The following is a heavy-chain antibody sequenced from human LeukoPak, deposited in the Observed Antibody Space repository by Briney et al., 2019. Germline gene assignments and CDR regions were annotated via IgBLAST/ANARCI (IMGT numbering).Heavy chain of an antibody. D-gene: IGHD3-22*01. V-gene: IGHV4-59*12. CDR2: ISYSGST. Sequence: PSETLSLTCTVSGGSIRTYYWSWIRQPPGKGLEWIGCISYSGSTAYNPSLKSRFTISVDPSKNPVFLKMSCLRAEDTAVYYCARSPAIDTSGVAASWAFDYWGQGTLVTVSS. J-gene: IGHJ4*02. CDR3: ARSPAIDTSGVAASWAFDY. CDR1: GGSIRTYY.